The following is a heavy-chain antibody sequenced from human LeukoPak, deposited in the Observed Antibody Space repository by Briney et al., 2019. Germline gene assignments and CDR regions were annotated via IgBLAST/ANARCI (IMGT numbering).Heavy chain of an antibody. D-gene: IGHD3-9*01. Sequence: SETLSLTCAVYGGSSSGYYWSWIRQPPGKGLEWIGEINHSGSTNYNPSLKSRVTISVDTSKNQFSLKLSSVTAADTAVYYCASEGPRLRYFASVAAFDIWGQGTMVTVSS. V-gene: IGHV4-34*01. CDR1: GGSSSGYY. CDR2: INHSGST. CDR3: ASEGPRLRYFASVAAFDI. J-gene: IGHJ3*02.